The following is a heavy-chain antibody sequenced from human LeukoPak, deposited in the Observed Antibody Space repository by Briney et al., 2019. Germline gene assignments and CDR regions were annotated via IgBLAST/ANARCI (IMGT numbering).Heavy chain of an antibody. CDR2: ISYDGSNK. D-gene: IGHD5-18*01. Sequence: GGSLRLSCAASGFTFSSYGMHWVRQAPGKGLEWVAVISYDGSNKYYADSVKGRFTISRDNSKNTLYLQMSSLRAEDTAVYYCVKPAAEYGYGYAYWGQGTLVTVSS. V-gene: IGHV3-30*18. CDR3: VKPAAEYGYGYAY. CDR1: GFTFSSYG. J-gene: IGHJ4*02.